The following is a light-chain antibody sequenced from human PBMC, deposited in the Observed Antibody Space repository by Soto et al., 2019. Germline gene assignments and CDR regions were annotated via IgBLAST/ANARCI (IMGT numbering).Light chain of an antibody. CDR3: QQYNDWLWT. V-gene: IGKV3-15*01. CDR2: GAS. Sequence: EIVLTQSPGTLSLSPGERATLSCRASQSVRSNLAWYQQRRGQAPRLLIYGASTRATGIPARFSGSGSGTEFTLTISSLQSEDFAVYYCQQYNDWLWTFGQGTKVDIK. J-gene: IGKJ1*01. CDR1: QSVRSN.